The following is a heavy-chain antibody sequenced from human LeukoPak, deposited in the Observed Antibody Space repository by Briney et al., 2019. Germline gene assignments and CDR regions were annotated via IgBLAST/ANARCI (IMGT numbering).Heavy chain of an antibody. CDR3: ARDQGDILLTPDYFDY. CDR2: ISAYNGYT. CDR1: GYTFTSYG. V-gene: IGHV1-18*01. D-gene: IGHD2/OR15-2a*01. J-gene: IGHJ4*02. Sequence: GASVKVSRKASGYTFTSYGISWVRQAPGQGLEWMGWISAYNGYTNYAQKLQGRVTMTTDTSTSTAYMELRSLRSDDTAVYYCARDQGDILLTPDYFDYWGQGTLVTVSS.